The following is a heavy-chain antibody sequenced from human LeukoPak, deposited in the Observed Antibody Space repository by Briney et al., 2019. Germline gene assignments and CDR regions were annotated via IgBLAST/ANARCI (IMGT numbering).Heavy chain of an antibody. CDR1: GFTLSNYA. Sequence: GGSLRLSCAASGFTLSNYAMNWVRQAPGKGLEWVSVVIGSSGSTDYADSVKGRFTISRDNSKNTLYLKMNSLRAEDTAIYYCAKGGYDYIEIGYFDYWGQGTLVTVSS. CDR3: AKGGYDYIEIGYFDY. V-gene: IGHV3-23*01. D-gene: IGHD5-12*01. J-gene: IGHJ4*02. CDR2: VIGSSGST.